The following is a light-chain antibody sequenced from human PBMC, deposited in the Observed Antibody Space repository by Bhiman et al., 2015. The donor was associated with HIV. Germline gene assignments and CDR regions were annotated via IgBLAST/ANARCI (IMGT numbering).Light chain of an antibody. J-gene: IGLJ2*01. CDR2: DVT. V-gene: IGLV2-14*03. CDR3: SSYTSSSTPVV. CDR1: TSDIGNYNY. Sequence: QSALTQPASVSGSPGQSISISCTGTTSDIGNYNYVSWYQHHPGKAPKLMIYDVTKRPSGVSNRFSGSKSGNTASLTISGLQAEDEADYYCSSYTSSSTPVVFGGGTKLTVL.